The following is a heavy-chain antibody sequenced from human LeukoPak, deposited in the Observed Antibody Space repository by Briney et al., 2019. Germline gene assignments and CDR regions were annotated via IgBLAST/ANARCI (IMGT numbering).Heavy chain of an antibody. CDR1: GFTFSNAW. D-gene: IGHD3-22*01. CDR3: ARAYTDLRYYYDSSAAFDI. V-gene: IGHV3-48*01. J-gene: IGHJ3*02. Sequence: GGSLRLSCAASGFTFSNAWMSWVRQAPGKGREWVSYISSSSSTIYYADSVKGRFTISRDNSKNTLYLQMNSLRAEDTAVYSCARAYTDLRYYYDSSAAFDIWGQGTMVTVSS. CDR2: ISSSSSTI.